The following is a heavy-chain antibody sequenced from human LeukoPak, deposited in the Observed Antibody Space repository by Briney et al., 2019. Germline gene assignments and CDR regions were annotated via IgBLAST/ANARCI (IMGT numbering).Heavy chain of an antibody. CDR1: GYTFTGYY. CDR2: INLNSGGT. V-gene: IGHV1-2*02. Sequence: GASVRVSCKASGYTFTGYYMHWVRQAPGQGLEWMGWINLNSGGTNDAQKFQDRVTMTRGTSISTAYMELSRLRFDDTAVYYCARSPDILTGENFDYWGQGTLVTVAS. J-gene: IGHJ4*02. CDR3: ARSPDILTGENFDY. D-gene: IGHD3-9*01.